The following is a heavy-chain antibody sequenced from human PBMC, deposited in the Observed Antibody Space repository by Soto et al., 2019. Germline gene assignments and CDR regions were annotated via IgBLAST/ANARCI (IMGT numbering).Heavy chain of an antibody. Sequence: QVQLQESGPGLVKPSETLSLTCTVSGGSVTSYFWTWIRQPPGKGLEWIGYAYYTGSTNYNPSLKSRVTISVDPSENQFSLRLSSVTAADTAFYYCARAGAYSSSWTYFDYWGQGTLVTVSS. V-gene: IGHV4-59*02. CDR2: AYYTGST. J-gene: IGHJ4*02. D-gene: IGHD6-13*01. CDR1: GGSVTSYF. CDR3: ARAGAYSSSWTYFDY.